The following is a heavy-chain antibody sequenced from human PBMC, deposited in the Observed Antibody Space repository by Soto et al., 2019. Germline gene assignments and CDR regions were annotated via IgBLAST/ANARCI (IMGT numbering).Heavy chain of an antibody. Sequence: PSETLSLTCAVYGGSFSGYYWSWIRQPPGKGLEWIGEINHRGSTNYNPSLKSRVTISVDTSKNQFSLKLSSVTAADTAVYYCASLHRGYSGRRLYYYGMDVWGQGSTVTVSS. D-gene: IGHD1-26*01. V-gene: IGHV4-34*01. CDR2: INHRGST. J-gene: IGHJ6*02. CDR3: ASLHRGYSGRRLYYYGMDV. CDR1: GGSFSGYY.